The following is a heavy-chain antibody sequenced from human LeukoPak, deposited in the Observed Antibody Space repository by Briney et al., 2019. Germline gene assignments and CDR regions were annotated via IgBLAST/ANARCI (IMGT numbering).Heavy chain of an antibody. CDR3: ARTLKWLQAHDY. V-gene: IGHV3-74*01. J-gene: IGHJ4*02. CDR2: IDSDGTNR. Sequence: GGSLRLSCAASGFTFSRYWMHWVRQAPGKGLVWVSRIDSDGTNRDYADSVKGRFTISRDNAKNTLYLQMNSLRAEDTAVYYCARTLKWLQAHDYWGQGTLVTVSS. D-gene: IGHD5-12*01. CDR1: GFTFSRYW.